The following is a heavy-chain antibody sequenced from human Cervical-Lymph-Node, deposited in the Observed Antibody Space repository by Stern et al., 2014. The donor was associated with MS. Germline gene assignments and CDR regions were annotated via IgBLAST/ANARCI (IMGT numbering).Heavy chain of an antibody. CDR2: ISNDGGNK. CDR3: AKDMEAYGDYLFDY. J-gene: IGHJ4*02. D-gene: IGHD4-17*01. CDR1: GFTFSNYG. V-gene: IGHV3-30*18. Sequence: QLMQSGGGVVQPGRSLRLSCAASGFTFSNYGMHWVRQAPGKGLEWVAVISNDGGNKHYADSMKGRFTISRDNSKNTLDLQMDSLRAEDTAIYFCAKDMEAYGDYLFDYWGQGTLVTVSS.